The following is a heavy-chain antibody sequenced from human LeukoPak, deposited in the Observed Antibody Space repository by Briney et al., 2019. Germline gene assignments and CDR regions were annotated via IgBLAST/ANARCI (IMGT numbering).Heavy chain of an antibody. CDR1: GFTFRSYA. CDR3: ATYRQVLLPFES. D-gene: IGHD2-8*02. J-gene: IGHJ4*02. Sequence: PGGTLRLSCAASGFTFRSYAMNWVRQAPGKGLEWVSIISGSGSSTDYVDSVKGRFTISRDNSKNTLYLQMNSLRAEDTAIYYCATYRQVLLPFESWGQGTLVTVPS. V-gene: IGHV3-23*01. CDR2: ISGSGSST.